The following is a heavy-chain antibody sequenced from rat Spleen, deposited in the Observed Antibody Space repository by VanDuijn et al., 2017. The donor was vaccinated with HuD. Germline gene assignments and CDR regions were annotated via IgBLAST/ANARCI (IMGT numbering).Heavy chain of an antibody. J-gene: IGHJ2*01. CDR3: ASRDY. Sequence: EVQLVESDGGLVQPGRSLKLSCAASGFTFSDFYMAWVRQAPTKGMEWVATISDYGSTTYNRESVKGRFHISRDNVKRTLYLQMDSLRAEDTATYYCASRDYWGQGVMVTVSS. CDR1: GFTFSDFY. V-gene: IGHV5-29*01. CDR2: ISDYGSTT.